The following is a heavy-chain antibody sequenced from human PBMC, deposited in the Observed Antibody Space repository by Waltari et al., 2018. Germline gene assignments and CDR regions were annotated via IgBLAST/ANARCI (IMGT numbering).Heavy chain of an antibody. CDR2: IIPIFGTA. CDR1: GGTFSSYA. D-gene: IGHD2-2*01. J-gene: IGHJ6*02. V-gene: IGHV1-69*13. Sequence: QVQLVQSGAEVKKPGSSVKVSCKASGGTFSSYAISWVRQAPGQGLEWMGGIIPIFGTANYAQKFQGRVTITADESTSTAYMELSSLRSEDTAVYYCASPHDIVVVPAANYYYYGMDVWGQGTTVTVSS. CDR3: ASPHDIVVVPAANYYYYGMDV.